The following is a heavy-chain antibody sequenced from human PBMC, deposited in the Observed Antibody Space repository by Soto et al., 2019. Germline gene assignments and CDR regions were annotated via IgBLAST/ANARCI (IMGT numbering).Heavy chain of an antibody. V-gene: IGHV1-8*01. CDR1: GYTFTNND. Sequence: ASVKVSCKASGYTFTNNDVTWVRQATGQGLEWMGWMNPGSGDTGYAQKFQGRVTMTRNISIATAYMELSSLRSEDTAIYYCARMASFGSLNCFDPWGQGTLVTVSS. J-gene: IGHJ5*02. D-gene: IGHD5-18*01. CDR2: MNPGSGDT. CDR3: ARMASFGSLNCFDP.